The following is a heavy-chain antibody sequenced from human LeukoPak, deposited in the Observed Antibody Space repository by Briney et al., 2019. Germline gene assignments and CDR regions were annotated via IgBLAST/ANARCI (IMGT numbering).Heavy chain of an antibody. CDR1: GYSISTAYY. Sequence: SETLSLTCTVSGYSISTAYYWGWIRQPPGKGLEWFWCIYHSRSTYYTPSVKSHVTISLDKSKTQFSLNLTSVTAADTALYYCARGTTGYNWFDPWGQGTLVTVSS. CDR3: ARGTTGYNWFDP. J-gene: IGHJ5*02. D-gene: IGHD2/OR15-2a*01. V-gene: IGHV4-38-2*02. CDR2: IYHSRST.